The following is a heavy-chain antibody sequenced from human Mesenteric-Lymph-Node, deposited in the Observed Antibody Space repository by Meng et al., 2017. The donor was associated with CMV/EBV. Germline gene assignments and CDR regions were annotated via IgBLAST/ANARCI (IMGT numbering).Heavy chain of an antibody. J-gene: IGHJ5*02. CDR3: AREGQYSSSWYSWNWFDP. CDR1: GGSISSSSYY. D-gene: IGHD6-13*01. Sequence: SETLSLTCTVSGGSISSSSYYWGWIRQPPGKGLEWIGSIYYSGSTYYNPSLKSRVTISVDTSKNQFSLKLSSVTAADTAVYYCAREGQYSSSWYSWNWFDPWGQGTLVTVSS. V-gene: IGHV4-39*07. CDR2: IYYSGST.